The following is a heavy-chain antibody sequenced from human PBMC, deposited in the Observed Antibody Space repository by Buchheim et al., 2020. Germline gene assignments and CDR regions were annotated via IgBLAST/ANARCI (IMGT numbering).Heavy chain of an antibody. V-gene: IGHV3-74*01. CDR1: GFTFSSYW. Sequence: EVQLVESGGGLVQPGGSLRLSCAASGFTFSSYWMHWVRQAPGKGLVWVSRINSDGSSTSYADSVKGRFTISRDNAKNTLYLQMNSLRAEDTAVYYCARDRSWDYYDCSGYYTYYYYGMDVWGQGTT. J-gene: IGHJ6*02. CDR3: ARDRSWDYYDCSGYYTYYYYGMDV. D-gene: IGHD3-22*01. CDR2: INSDGSST.